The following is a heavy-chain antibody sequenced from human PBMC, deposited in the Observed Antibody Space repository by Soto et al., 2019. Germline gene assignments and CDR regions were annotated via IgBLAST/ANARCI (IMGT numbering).Heavy chain of an antibody. D-gene: IGHD2-21*02. V-gene: IGHV3-48*02. Sequence: PGGSLRLSCAASGFTFSSYSMNWVRQAPGKGLEWVSYISSSSSTIYYADSVKGRFTISRDNAKNSLYLQMNSLRDEDTAVYYCAKADHMYCGGDCYNDYGMDVWGQGTTVTVSS. CDR3: AKADHMYCGGDCYNDYGMDV. CDR2: ISSSSSTI. J-gene: IGHJ6*02. CDR1: GFTFSSYS.